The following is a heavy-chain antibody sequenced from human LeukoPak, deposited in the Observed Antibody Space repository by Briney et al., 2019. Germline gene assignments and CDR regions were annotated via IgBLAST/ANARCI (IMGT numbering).Heavy chain of an antibody. D-gene: IGHD3-22*01. CDR2: IYHSGST. J-gene: IGHJ4*02. V-gene: IGHV4-38-2*02. Sequence: SETLSLTCTVSGYSISSGYYWGWIRQPPGKGLEWIGSIYHSGSTYYNPSLKSRVTISVDTSKNQFSLKLSSVTAADTAVYYCARDLNTYYYDSSGYYFDYWGQGTLVTVSS. CDR1: GYSISSGYY. CDR3: ARDLNTYYYDSSGYYFDY.